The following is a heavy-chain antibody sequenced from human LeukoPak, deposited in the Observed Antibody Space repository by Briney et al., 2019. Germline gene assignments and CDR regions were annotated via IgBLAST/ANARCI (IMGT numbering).Heavy chain of an antibody. CDR3: ARVERAARLGRSDY. Sequence: ASVKVSCKASGYPFTGYYMHLVRQAPGQGLEWMGWINPNSGGTNYAQKFQGRVTMTRDTSISTAYMELSRLRSDDTAVYYCARVERAARLGRSDYWGQGTLVTVSS. J-gene: IGHJ4*02. CDR2: INPNSGGT. D-gene: IGHD6-6*01. CDR1: GYPFTGYY. V-gene: IGHV1-2*02.